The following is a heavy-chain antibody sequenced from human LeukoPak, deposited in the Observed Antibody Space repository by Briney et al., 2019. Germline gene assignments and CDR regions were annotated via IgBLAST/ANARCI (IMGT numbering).Heavy chain of an antibody. CDR2: ISAYNGNT. J-gene: IGHJ5*02. V-gene: IGHV1-18*01. D-gene: IGHD6-13*01. CDR1: GYTFTSYG. Sequence: ASVKVSCKASGYTFTSYGISWVRQAPGQGLEWMGWISAYNGNTNYAQKLQGRVTMTTDTSTSTAYMELRSLRSDDTAVYYCARSAYGGRGIAAAGPPIDPWGQGTLVTVSS. CDR3: ARSAYGGRGIAAAGPPIDP.